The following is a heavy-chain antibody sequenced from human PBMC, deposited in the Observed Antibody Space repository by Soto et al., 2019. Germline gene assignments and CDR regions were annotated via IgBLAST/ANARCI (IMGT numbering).Heavy chain of an antibody. CDR1: GYSFAGYW. J-gene: IGHJ3*01. Sequence: PGESLKISCKGSGYSFAGYWIGWVRQMPGKGLDWMGVIYPGDSDTRYSPSFHGQVTISADKSISTAYLQWSSLKASDTAMYFCARLPGVWGVFDGFNVWGQGTMVT. CDR3: ARLPGVWGVFDGFNV. V-gene: IGHV5-51*01. D-gene: IGHD3-10*01. CDR2: IYPGDSDT.